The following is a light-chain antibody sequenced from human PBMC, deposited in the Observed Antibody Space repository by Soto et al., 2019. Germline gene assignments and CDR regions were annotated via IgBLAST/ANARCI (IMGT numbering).Light chain of an antibody. J-gene: IGKJ3*01. CDR1: QSVSSRY. CDR3: QQYSGSPPFT. CDR2: GAS. Sequence: EIVLTQSPGTLSLSPGERATLSCRASQSVSSRYLAWYQQKPGQAPRLLIYGASSRATGIPDRFSGSGSGTDFTLTISSLEPEDFAVYYCQQYSGSPPFTFGPGTTVDFK. V-gene: IGKV3-20*01.